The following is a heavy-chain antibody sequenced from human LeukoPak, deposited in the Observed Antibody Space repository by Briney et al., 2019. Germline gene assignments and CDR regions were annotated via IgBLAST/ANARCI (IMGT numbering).Heavy chain of an antibody. V-gene: IGHV1-18*01. Sequence: ASVKVSCKASGYTFTSYGISWVRQAPGQGLERMGWISAYNGNTNYAQKLQGRVTMTTDTSTSTAYMELRSLRSDDTAVYYCASWGGVSGGSYHDDLEYFQHWGQGTLVTVSS. CDR1: GYTFTSYG. J-gene: IGHJ1*01. CDR3: ASWGGVSGGSYHDDLEYFQH. CDR2: ISAYNGNT. D-gene: IGHD1-26*01.